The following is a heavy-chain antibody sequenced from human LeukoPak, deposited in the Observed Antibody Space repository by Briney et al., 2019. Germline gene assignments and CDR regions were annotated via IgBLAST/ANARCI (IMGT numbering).Heavy chain of an antibody. CDR1: GGSISSYY. J-gene: IGHJ4*02. Sequence: SETLSLTCTVSGGSISSYYWSWIRQPPGKGLEWIGYIYYSGSTNYNPSLKSRVTISVDTSKNQFSLKLSSVTAADTAVYYCARRRQLGLFDYWGQGTLVTVSP. V-gene: IGHV4-59*01. D-gene: IGHD6-6*01. CDR3: ARRRQLGLFDY. CDR2: IYYSGST.